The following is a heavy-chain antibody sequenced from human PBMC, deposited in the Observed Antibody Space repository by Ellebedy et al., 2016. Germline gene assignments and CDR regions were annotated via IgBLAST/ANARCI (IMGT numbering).Heavy chain of an antibody. CDR3: APRAIAAPK. V-gene: IGHV3-23*01. Sequence: GESLKISCVASGFAFRNFFMTWVRQAPGGGLEWVSTISGGGDITVSADSVKGRFTISRDNSKNTLYLQMNSLRAEDTAVYYCAPRAIAAPKWGQGTLVTVSS. CDR2: ISGGGDIT. D-gene: IGHD6-6*01. J-gene: IGHJ4*02. CDR1: GFAFRNFF.